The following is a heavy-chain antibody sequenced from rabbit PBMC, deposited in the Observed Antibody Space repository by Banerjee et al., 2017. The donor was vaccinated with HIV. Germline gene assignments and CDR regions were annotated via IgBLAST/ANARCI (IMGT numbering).Heavy chain of an antibody. Sequence: WAKGPFTISKTSSTTVTLQMTSLTAADTATYFCARDENGSPYYFNLWGQGTLVTVS. J-gene: IGHJ4*01. CDR3: ARDENGSPYYFNL. V-gene: IGHV1S40*01. D-gene: IGHD5-1*01.